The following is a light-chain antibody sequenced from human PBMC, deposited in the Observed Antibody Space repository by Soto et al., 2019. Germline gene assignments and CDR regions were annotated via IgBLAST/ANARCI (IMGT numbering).Light chain of an antibody. CDR2: EVS. V-gene: IGLV2-14*01. J-gene: IGLJ1*01. CDR1: SSDVGAHNF. Sequence: QAVLTPPATVSGSLGEAITTSCRGSSSDVGAHNFVSWYQHHPGKAPKLMIYEVSNRPSGVSNRFSGSKSGNTASLTISGLQAEDEADYYCNSYTSSNTYVFGSGTKVTVL. CDR3: NSYTSSNTYV.